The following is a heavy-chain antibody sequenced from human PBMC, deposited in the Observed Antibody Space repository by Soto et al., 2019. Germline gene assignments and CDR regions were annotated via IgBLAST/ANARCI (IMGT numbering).Heavy chain of an antibody. D-gene: IGHD6-19*01. CDR3: ARDMGGSEQWLVFDY. V-gene: IGHV3-33*01. Sequence: ESGGGVVQPGRSLRLSCAASGFTFSSYGMHWVRQAPGKGLEGVAVIWYDGSNKYYADSVKGRFTISRDNSKNTLYLQMNSLRAEDTAVYYCARDMGGSEQWLVFDYWGQGTLVTVSS. CDR1: GFTFSSYG. J-gene: IGHJ4*02. CDR2: IWYDGSNK.